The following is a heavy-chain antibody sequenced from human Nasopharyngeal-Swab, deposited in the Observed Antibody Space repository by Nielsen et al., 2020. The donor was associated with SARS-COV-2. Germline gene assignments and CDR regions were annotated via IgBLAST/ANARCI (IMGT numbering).Heavy chain of an antibody. CDR3: ARGFGSGRH. CDR2: ISHTGSDI. V-gene: IGHV3-21*01. CDR1: GFIFSTYN. J-gene: IGHJ4*02. D-gene: IGHD3-10*01. Sequence: GESLKISCVGSGFIFSTYNLNWVRQAPGTGLEWVSSISHTGSDIYYADSVKGRFTISRDNAKNSVYLQMNSLRAEDTAVYYCARGFGSGRHWGQGTLVTVSS.